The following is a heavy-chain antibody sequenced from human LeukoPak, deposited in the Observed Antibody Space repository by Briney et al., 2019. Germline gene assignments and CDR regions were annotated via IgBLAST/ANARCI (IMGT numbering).Heavy chain of an antibody. Sequence: SETLSLTCTVSGGSISSYYWSWIRQPAGKGLEWIGRIYTSGSTNYNPSLKSRVTISVDASKNQFSLKLSSVTAADTAVYYCARGAVAEVLLLWGQGTLVTVSS. V-gene: IGHV4-4*07. CDR2: IYTSGST. D-gene: IGHD6-19*01. CDR1: GGSISSYY. CDR3: ARGAVAEVLLL. J-gene: IGHJ4*02.